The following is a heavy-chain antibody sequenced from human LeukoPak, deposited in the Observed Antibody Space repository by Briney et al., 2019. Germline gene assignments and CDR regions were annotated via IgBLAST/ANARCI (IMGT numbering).Heavy chain of an antibody. J-gene: IGHJ4*02. CDR3: AKVGATDFDY. D-gene: IGHD1-26*01. CDR2: IYSGGST. CDR1: GFTVSNNY. V-gene: IGHV3-66*01. Sequence: GGSLRLSCAASGFTVSNNYMSWVRQAPGNGPEWVSVIYSGGSTYYADSVKGRFTISRDNSKNTLYLQMNSLRAEDTAVYYCAKVGATDFDYWGQGTLVTVSS.